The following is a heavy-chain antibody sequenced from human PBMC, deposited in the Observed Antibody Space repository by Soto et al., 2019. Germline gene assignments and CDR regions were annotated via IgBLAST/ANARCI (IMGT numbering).Heavy chain of an antibody. Sequence: GSLRLSCAASGFTFSSYAMSWVRQAPGKGLEWVSAISGSGGSTYCADSVKGRFTISRDNSKNTLYLQMNSLRAEDTAVYYCAKSARITMIVVVPYYFDYWGQGTLVTVSS. CDR1: GFTFSSYA. CDR3: AKSARITMIVVVPYYFDY. D-gene: IGHD3-22*01. V-gene: IGHV3-23*01. J-gene: IGHJ4*02. CDR2: ISGSGGST.